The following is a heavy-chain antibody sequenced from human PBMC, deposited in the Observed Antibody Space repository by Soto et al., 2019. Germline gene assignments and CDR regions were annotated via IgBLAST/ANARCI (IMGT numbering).Heavy chain of an antibody. CDR3: ARDGAGYTAPDY. CDR1: GGSISSGGYY. D-gene: IGHD5-18*01. V-gene: IGHV4-31*03. J-gene: IGHJ4*02. CDR2: IYYSGST. Sequence: SETLSLTCTVSGGSISSGGYYWSWIRQHPGKGLEWIGYIYYSGSTYYNPSLKSRVTISVDTSKNQFSLKLSSVTAADTAVYYCARDGAGYTAPDYWGQGTLVTVPQ.